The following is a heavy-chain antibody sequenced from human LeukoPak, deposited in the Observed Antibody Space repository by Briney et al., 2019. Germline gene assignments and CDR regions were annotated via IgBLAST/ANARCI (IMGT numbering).Heavy chain of an antibody. CDR3: ARSEGWGGTYSAY. J-gene: IGHJ4*02. Sequence: GGFLRLSCAASGFTFSSYEMNWVRQAPGKGLEWVSYISSSGSTIYYADSVKGRFTISRDNAKNSLYLQMNSLRAEDTAVYYCARSEGWGGTYSAYWGQGTLVTVSS. CDR2: ISSSGSTI. D-gene: IGHD1-26*01. V-gene: IGHV3-48*03. CDR1: GFTFSSYE.